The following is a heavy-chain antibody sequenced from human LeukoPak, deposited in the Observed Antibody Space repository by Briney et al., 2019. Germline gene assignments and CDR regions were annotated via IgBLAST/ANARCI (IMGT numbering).Heavy chain of an antibody. V-gene: IGHV3-30-3*01. CDR3: ARGTYSSGRCDVFDV. D-gene: IGHD6-19*01. CDR2: LSADGNAK. CDR1: GFTLNNYPA. J-gene: IGHJ3*01. Sequence: PGRSLRLSCIASGFTLNNYPAMHWVRQAPGKGLEWVAALSADGNAKFYADSVKGRFTISRDISRNALFLEMNSLRPQDTAMYFCARGTYSSGRCDVFDVWGQGTLVSVSS.